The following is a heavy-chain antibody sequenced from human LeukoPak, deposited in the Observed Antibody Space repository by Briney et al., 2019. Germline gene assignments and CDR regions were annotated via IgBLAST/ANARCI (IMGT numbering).Heavy chain of an antibody. CDR2: TYXRSKWYN. V-gene: IGHV6-1*01. D-gene: IGHD3-10*01. CDR1: GDSVSSXXXX. J-gene: IGHJ3*02. Sequence: SQTLSLICAISGDSVSSXXXXXXXIXXXXXXXXXXLGRTYXRSKWYNEXXXXXXXRITINSDTSKNQFSLHLNSVTPEDTAAYYCARGYLRDGFDIWGQGTMVTVSS. CDR3: ARGYLRDGFDI.